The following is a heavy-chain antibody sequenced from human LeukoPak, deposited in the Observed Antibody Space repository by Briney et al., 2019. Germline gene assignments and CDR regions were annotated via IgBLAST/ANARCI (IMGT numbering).Heavy chain of an antibody. V-gene: IGHV4-39*01. J-gene: IGHJ4*02. CDR1: GGSISNNFNY. D-gene: IGHD1-26*01. Sequence: PSETLSLTCTVYGGSISNNFNYWAWIRQPPGKGLEWIGSMYYRGSTYYNPSLKSRVTISVDTSKNQFSLKLSSVTTTDTALYYCARHVLPQWELRRGYLDFWGQGTLVTVSS. CDR2: MYYRGST. CDR3: ARHVLPQWELRRGYLDF.